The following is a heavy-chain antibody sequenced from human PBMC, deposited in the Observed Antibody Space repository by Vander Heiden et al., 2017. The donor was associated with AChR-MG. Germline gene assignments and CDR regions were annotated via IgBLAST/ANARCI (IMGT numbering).Heavy chain of an antibody. CDR1: GFTFSSYW. CDR3: ARDGPYSGSYYVDY. CDR2: IKQDGSEK. V-gene: IGHV3-7*01. Sequence: EVQLVESGGGLVQPGGSLRLSCAASGFTFSSYWMSWVRQAPGKGLEWVANIKQDGSEKYYVDSVKGRFTISRDNAKNSLYLQMNSLRAEDTAVYYCARDGPYSGSYYVDYWGQGTLVTVSS. D-gene: IGHD1-26*01. J-gene: IGHJ4*02.